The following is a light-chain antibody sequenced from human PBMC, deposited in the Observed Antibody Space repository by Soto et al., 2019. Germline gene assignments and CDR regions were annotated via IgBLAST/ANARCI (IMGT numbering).Light chain of an antibody. CDR3: QQYGGSRWT. Sequence: EVVLTQSPGTLSLSPGERATLSCRASQSVSSTYLAWYQQKPGQAPRLLIYGASNRATGIPDRFSGSGSGTDFTLTISRLELEDFAVYYCQQYGGSRWTFGQGTKVDIK. J-gene: IGKJ1*01. CDR2: GAS. V-gene: IGKV3-20*01. CDR1: QSVSSTY.